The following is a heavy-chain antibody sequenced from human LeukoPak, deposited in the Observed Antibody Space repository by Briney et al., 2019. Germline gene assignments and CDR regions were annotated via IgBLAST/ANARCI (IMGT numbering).Heavy chain of an antibody. CDR1: GYTFTSYG. V-gene: IGHV1-18*04. CDR3: AREIGIAVAGTIYYYYGMDV. J-gene: IGHJ6*04. D-gene: IGHD6-19*01. CDR2: ISAYNGNT. Sequence: GASVKVSCKASGYTFTSYGISWVRQVPGQGLEWMGWISAYNGNTNYAQKLQGRVTMTTDTSTSTAYMELRSLRSDDTAVYYCAREIGIAVAGTIYYYYGMDVWGKGTTVTVSS.